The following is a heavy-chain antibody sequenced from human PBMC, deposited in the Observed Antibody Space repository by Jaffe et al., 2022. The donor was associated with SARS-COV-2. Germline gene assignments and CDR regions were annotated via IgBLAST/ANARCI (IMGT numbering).Heavy chain of an antibody. Sequence: EVELVESGGGLVQPGGSLTLSCAGSGFTFGSYALNWVRQVPGKGPEWVAYISGSSSTIYYADSVKGRFTISRDNVKNSLYLQMNSLRDEDTAIYYCTRPYGDYEGGSVGYWGQGTLVTVSS. CDR2: ISGSSSTI. CDR3: TRPYGDYEGGSVGY. CDR1: GFTFGSYA. V-gene: IGHV3-48*02. J-gene: IGHJ4*02. D-gene: IGHD4-17*01.